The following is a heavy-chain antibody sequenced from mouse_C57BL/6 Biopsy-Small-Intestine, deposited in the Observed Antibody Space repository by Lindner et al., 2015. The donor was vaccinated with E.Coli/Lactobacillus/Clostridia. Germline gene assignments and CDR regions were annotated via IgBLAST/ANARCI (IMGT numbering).Heavy chain of an antibody. CDR2: IYPGDGDS. J-gene: IGHJ4*01. V-gene: IGHV1-80*01. CDR1: GYTFSNYW. CDR3: ARKGGAMDY. Sequence: VQLQESGAELVKPGASVKISCKGSGYTFSNYWMNWVKQRPGKGLEWIGQIYPGDGDSNYNDKFKGKATLTADKSSSTAYMQLGSLTSEDSAVYFCARKGGAMDYWGQGTSVTVSS.